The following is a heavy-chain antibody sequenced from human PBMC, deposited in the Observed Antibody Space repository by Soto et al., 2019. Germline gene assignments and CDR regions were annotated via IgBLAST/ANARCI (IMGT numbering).Heavy chain of an antibody. CDR3: AXVCGGDCGNAFDV. CDR2: ISFDSRDE. V-gene: IGHV3-33*05. D-gene: IGHD2-21*02. J-gene: IGHJ3*01. Sequence: QVQLVESGGGVVQPGRSLRLSCAASGFTFSAYGIHWVRQAPGKGLEWVATISFDSRDELYVDSMNGRLTISRENSRNTVYLQMDSLRAXXTAVXXXAXVCGGDCGNAFDVWGQGTVVAVSP. CDR1: GFTFSAYG.